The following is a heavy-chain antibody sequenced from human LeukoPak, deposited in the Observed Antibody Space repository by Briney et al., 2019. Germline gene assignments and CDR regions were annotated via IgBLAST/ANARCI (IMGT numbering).Heavy chain of an antibody. CDR3: ARVTASGRAGYHYTYYYYGMDV. Sequence: SETLSLTCAVPDGAFSDYYWSWIRQPPGKGLEWIGEIHRSGSAKYNPSLKSRVTISVDTSKNQFSLKLSSVTAADTAVCYCARVTASGRAGYHYTYYYYGMDVWGKGTTVTVSS. V-gene: IGHV4-34*01. CDR2: IHRSGSA. J-gene: IGHJ6*04. D-gene: IGHD5-12*01. CDR1: DGAFSDYY.